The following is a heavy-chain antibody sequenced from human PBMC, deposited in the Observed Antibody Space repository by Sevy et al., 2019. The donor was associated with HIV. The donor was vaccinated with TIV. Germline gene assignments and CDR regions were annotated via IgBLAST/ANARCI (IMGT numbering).Heavy chain of an antibody. CDR1: GFTFSKYS. Sequence: GGSLRLSCAASGFTFSKYSMSWVRQPPGKGLEWVSTLSFGCGEINYADSVKGRFTISRDNAKNSLYLQLNSLRAEDTAVYYCAKEYGGWYTSTWYFFDYWGQGTLVTVSS. CDR2: LSFGCGEI. CDR3: AKEYGGWYTSTWYFFDY. V-gene: IGHV3-23*01. D-gene: IGHD6-13*01. J-gene: IGHJ4*02.